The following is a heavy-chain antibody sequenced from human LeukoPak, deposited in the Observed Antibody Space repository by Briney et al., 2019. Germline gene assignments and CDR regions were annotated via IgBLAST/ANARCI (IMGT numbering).Heavy chain of an antibody. V-gene: IGHV1-2*02. CDR2: INPNSGGT. CDR1: GYTFTGYY. J-gene: IGHJ6*03. Sequence: EASVKVSCKASGYTFTGYYMHWVRQAPGQGLEWMGWINPNSGGTNYAQKFQGRVTMTRDTSISTAYMELSRLRSDDTAVYYCARARDGYNLRYYYMDVWGKGTTVTVSS. D-gene: IGHD5-24*01. CDR3: ARARDGYNLRYYYMDV.